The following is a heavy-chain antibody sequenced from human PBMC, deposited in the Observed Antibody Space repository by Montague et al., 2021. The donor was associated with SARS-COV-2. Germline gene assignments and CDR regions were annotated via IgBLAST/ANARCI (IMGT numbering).Heavy chain of an antibody. D-gene: IGHD2-2*02. V-gene: IGHV4-34*01. CDR2: ISQSGNT. CDR3: AGLGDGIVPSPILGLGPYYSFYYMDV. Sequence: SETLSLTCAVYGGSFSRYYWSWIRQPPGKGLEWIGEISQSGNTKYNPSLQSRVSISLDTYRNQFSLKVRSVTAADTAIYYCAGLGDGIVPSPILGLGPYYSFYYMDVWGKGTTVTVSS. CDR1: GGSFSRYY. J-gene: IGHJ6*03.